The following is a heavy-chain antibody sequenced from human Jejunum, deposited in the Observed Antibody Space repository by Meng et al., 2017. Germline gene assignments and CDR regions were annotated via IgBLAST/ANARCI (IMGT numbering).Heavy chain of an antibody. Sequence: VPRQESGPGLVRPSETLSLTCTVSGGSVSSGSYYWSWIRQPPGKGLEWIGYIYYGGTTNYNPSLKSRVTISADTSKNQFSLKLSSVTAADTAVYYCARGSRGYSYGWGQGTLVTVSS. CDR2: IYYGGTT. CDR3: ARGSRGYSYG. V-gene: IGHV4-61*01. CDR1: GGSVSSGSYY. D-gene: IGHD5-18*01. J-gene: IGHJ4*02.